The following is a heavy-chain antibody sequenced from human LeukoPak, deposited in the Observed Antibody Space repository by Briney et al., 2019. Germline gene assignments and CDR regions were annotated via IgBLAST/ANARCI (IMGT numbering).Heavy chain of an antibody. V-gene: IGHV3-20*04. J-gene: IGHJ4*02. CDR3: TRVGYIDEGIDY. CDR1: GFTFDDYG. Sequence: GGSLRLSCAASGFTFDDYGMSWVRQAPGKGLEWVSGINWNGGSTGYADSVKGRFTISRDNAKNSLYLQMNSLRAEDTAIYYCTRVGYIDEGIDYWGQGTLVTVSS. D-gene: IGHD5-24*01. CDR2: INWNGGST.